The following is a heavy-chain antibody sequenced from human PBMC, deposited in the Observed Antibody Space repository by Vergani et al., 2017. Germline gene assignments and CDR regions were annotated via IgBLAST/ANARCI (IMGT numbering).Heavy chain of an antibody. Sequence: EVQLVQSGAEVKKPGESPKISCKGSGYSFTSYWIGWVRQMPGKGLEWMGIIYPGDSDTRYSPSFQGQVTISADKSISTAYLQWSSLKASDTAMYYCARRTIFGVVITDAFDIWGQGTMVTVSS. J-gene: IGHJ3*02. CDR1: GYSFTSYW. V-gene: IGHV5-51*01. CDR2: IYPGDSDT. D-gene: IGHD3-3*01. CDR3: ARRTIFGVVITDAFDI.